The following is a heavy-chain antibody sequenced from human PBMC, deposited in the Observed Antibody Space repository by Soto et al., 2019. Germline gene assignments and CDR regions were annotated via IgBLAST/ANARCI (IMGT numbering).Heavy chain of an antibody. D-gene: IGHD1-26*01. Sequence: PGGSLRLSCVVSGFTFSSYAVTWVRQAPGKGLEWVSAISGSGGSTYYADSVKGRFTISRDHSKDTLYLQMNSLRAGDTAVYYCAKETSSGSYGVYYGMDVWGQGTTVTVSS. CDR3: AKETSSGSYGVYYGMDV. CDR1: GFTFSSYA. CDR2: ISGSGGST. V-gene: IGHV3-23*01. J-gene: IGHJ6*02.